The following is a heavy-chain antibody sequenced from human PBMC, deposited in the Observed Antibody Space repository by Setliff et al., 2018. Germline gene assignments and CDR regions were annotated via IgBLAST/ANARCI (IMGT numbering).Heavy chain of an antibody. CDR3: ARGGTFRYFDY. Sequence: KPSETLSLTCTVSGGSLGTYYWTLIRQPPGKGLEWIASVYHSGTAYYSPSLKSRVTMSVDTSKNQFSLKLRSVTAADTAVYFCARGGTFRYFDYWGQGTPVTVSS. V-gene: IGHV4-59*01. CDR1: GGSLGTYY. CDR2: VYHSGTA. J-gene: IGHJ4*02. D-gene: IGHD3-16*01.